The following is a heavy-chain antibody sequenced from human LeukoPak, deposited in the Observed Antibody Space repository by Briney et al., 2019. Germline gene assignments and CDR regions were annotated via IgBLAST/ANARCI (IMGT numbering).Heavy chain of an antibody. D-gene: IGHD2-2*01. CDR1: GYTFTSYY. CDR2: INPSGGST. V-gene: IGHV1-46*01. J-gene: IGHJ6*02. Sequence: GASVKVSCKASGYTFTSYYMHWVRQAPGQGLEWMGIINPSGGSTSYAQKFQGRVTMTRDTPTSTVYMELSSLRSEDTAVYYCARSYCSSTSCSYYYYGMDVWGQGTTVTVSS. CDR3: ARSYCSSTSCSYYYYGMDV.